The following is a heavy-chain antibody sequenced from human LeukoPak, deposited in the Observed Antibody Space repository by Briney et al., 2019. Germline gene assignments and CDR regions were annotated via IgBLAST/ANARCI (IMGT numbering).Heavy chain of an antibody. CDR1: GFAFSSYE. V-gene: IGHV3-48*03. D-gene: IGHD3-22*01. J-gene: IGHJ4*02. CDR3: AKDQVWIVVGSFDY. Sequence: PGGSLRLSCTASGFAFSSYEMNWVRQAPGKGLEWVSYIYSSGHTIYYADSVKGRFTISRDNSKNTLYLQMTSLRAEDTAVYYCAKDQVWIVVGSFDYWGQGTLVTVSS. CDR2: IYSSGHTI.